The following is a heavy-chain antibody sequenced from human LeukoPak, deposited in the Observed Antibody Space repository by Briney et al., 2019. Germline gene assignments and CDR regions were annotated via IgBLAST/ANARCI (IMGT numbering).Heavy chain of an antibody. CDR2: FDPEDGET. Sequence: ASVKVSCKVSGYTLTELSMHWVRQAPGKGLEWMGGFDPEDGETIYAQKFQGRVTMTEDTSTDTAYMELSRLRSDDTAVYYCARERIAVAGTTYYYYYGMDVWGQGTTVTVSS. V-gene: IGHV1-24*01. CDR1: GYTLTELS. CDR3: ARERIAVAGTTYYYYYGMDV. D-gene: IGHD6-19*01. J-gene: IGHJ6*02.